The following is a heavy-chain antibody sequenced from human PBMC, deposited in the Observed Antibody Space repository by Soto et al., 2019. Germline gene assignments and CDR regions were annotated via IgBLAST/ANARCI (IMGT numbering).Heavy chain of an antibody. CDR3: ARSSIPSGYDAFDI. V-gene: IGHV4-34*01. D-gene: IGHD6-13*01. Sequence: SETLSLTCAVYGGSFSGYYWSWIRQPPGKGLEWIGEINHSGSTNYNPSLRSRFTISEDTAKNQFSLKLSSVTAADTAVYYCARSSIPSGYDAFDIWGQGTMVTVSS. J-gene: IGHJ3*02. CDR2: INHSGST. CDR1: GGSFSGYY.